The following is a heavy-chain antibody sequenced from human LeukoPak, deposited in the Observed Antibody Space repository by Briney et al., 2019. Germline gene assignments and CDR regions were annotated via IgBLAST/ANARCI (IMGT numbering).Heavy chain of an antibody. J-gene: IGHJ6*02. CDR2: IYTSGST. V-gene: IGHV4-61*02. CDR1: GGSISSGSYY. CDR3: ARDPSGWYGGYYGMDV. D-gene: IGHD6-19*01. Sequence: SQTLSLTCTVSGGSISSGSYYWSWIRQPAGKGLEWIGRIYTSGSTNYNPSLKSRVTISVDTSKNQFSLKLSSVTAADTAVYYCARDPSGWYGGYYGMDVWGQGTTVTVSS.